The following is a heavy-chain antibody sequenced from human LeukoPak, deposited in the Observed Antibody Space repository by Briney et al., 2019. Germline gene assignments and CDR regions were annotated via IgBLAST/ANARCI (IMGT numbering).Heavy chain of an antibody. CDR2: IYPSDSDT. D-gene: IGHD1-26*01. Sequence: GESLKISCKASGYNFTPYWIGWVRQMPGKGLEWMGIIYPSDSDTRYSPSFQGQVTISADKSISTAYLQWSSLKASDTAMYYCARREWELLHFDYWGQGTLVTVSS. CDR1: GYNFTPYW. CDR3: ARREWELLHFDY. V-gene: IGHV5-51*01. J-gene: IGHJ4*02.